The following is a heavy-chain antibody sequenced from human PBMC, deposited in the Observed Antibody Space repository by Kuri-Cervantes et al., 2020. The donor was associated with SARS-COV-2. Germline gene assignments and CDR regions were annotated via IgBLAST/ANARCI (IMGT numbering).Heavy chain of an antibody. Sequence: GGSLRLSCAASGFTFSSYSMNWVRQAPGKGLEWVSSISSSSSYIYYADSLKGRFTISRDNAKNSLYLQMNSLRAEDTAVYYCAREDSYGYGDYWGQGTLVTVSS. CDR1: GFTFSSYS. D-gene: IGHD5-18*01. V-gene: IGHV3-21*01. CDR2: ISSSSSYI. J-gene: IGHJ4*02. CDR3: AREDSYGYGDY.